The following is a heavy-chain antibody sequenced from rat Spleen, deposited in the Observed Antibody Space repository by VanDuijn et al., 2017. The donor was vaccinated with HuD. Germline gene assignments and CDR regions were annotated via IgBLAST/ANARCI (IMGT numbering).Heavy chain of an antibody. CDR3: AKDRSGYAYVMDA. D-gene: IGHD4-3*01. CDR1: GFTFSDYY. J-gene: IGHJ4*01. V-gene: IGHV5-20*01. Sequence: EVQLVESGGGLVQPGGSLKLSCAASGFTFSDYYMAWVRQAPTKGLEWVASISYDGGSTYYPDSVKGRFTISRDNAENTVYLQMNSLRSEDTATYYCAKDRSGYAYVMDAWGQGASVTVSS. CDR2: ISYDGGST.